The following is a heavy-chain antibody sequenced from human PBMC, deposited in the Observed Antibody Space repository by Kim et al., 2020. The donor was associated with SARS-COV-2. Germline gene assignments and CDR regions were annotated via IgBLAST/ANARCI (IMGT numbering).Heavy chain of an antibody. CDR2: ISSNGGST. D-gene: IGHD2-2*01. J-gene: IGHJ4*02. CDR3: AREYCSSTSCYGNDY. Sequence: GGSLRLSCAASGFTFSSYAMHWVRQAPGKGLEYVSAISSNGGSTYYANSVKGRFTISRDNSKNTLYLQMGSLRAEDMAVYYCAREYCSSTSCYGNDYWGQGTLVTVSS. CDR1: GFTFSSYA. V-gene: IGHV3-64*01.